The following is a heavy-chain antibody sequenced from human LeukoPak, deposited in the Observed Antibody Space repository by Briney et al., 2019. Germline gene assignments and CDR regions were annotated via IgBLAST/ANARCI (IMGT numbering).Heavy chain of an antibody. CDR2: IKQDGSEK. CDR3: ARVFTSGSSSWYRPNYYYCYYMDV. J-gene: IGHJ6*03. V-gene: IGHV3-7*01. CDR1: GFTFSSYA. D-gene: IGHD6-13*01. Sequence: GGSLRLSCAASGFTFSSYAMSWVRQAPGKGLEWVANIKQDGSEKYYVDSVKGRFTISRDNAKNSLYLQMNSLRAEDTAVYYCARVFTSGSSSWYRPNYYYCYYMDVWGKGTTVTVSS.